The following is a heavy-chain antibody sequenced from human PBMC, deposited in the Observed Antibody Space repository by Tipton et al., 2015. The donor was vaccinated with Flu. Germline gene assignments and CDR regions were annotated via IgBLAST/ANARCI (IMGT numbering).Heavy chain of an antibody. CDR1: GFTFSSYW. V-gene: IGHV3-23*01. CDR2: ISGSGGST. Sequence: SLRLSCAASGFTFSSYWMHWVRQAPGKGLEWVSAISGSGGSTYYADSVKGRFTISRDNSKNTLYLQMNSLRAEDTAVYYCAKVLRPYGDYALDYWGQGTLVTVSS. J-gene: IGHJ4*02. D-gene: IGHD4-17*01. CDR3: AKVLRPYGDYALDY.